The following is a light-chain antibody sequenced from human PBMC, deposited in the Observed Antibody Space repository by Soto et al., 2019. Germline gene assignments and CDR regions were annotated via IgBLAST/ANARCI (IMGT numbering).Light chain of an antibody. Sequence: IVLTKYPTALSLSSGNRAALCCRASQSVSSSLAWYQQKPGQAPRLLIYDASSRASGIPARFSGSGSGTDFTLTISSLEPEDFAVYYCQQRSNWLTFGGGTKVDI. CDR3: QQRSNWLT. CDR1: QSVSSS. J-gene: IGKJ4*01. V-gene: IGKV3-11*01. CDR2: DAS.